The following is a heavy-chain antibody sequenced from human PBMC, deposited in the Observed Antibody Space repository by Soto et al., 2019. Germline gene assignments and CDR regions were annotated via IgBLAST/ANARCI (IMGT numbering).Heavy chain of an antibody. CDR1: GGTFSSYA. V-gene: IGHV1-69*01. CDR3: ARSYYYDSSGYYYLSNDAFDI. Sequence: QVQLVQSGAEVKKPGSSVKVSCKASGGTFSSYAISWVRQAPGQGLEWMGGIIPIFGTANYAQKFQGRVTITADEATSTAYMVLSSLRSEDTAVYYCARSYYYDSSGYYYLSNDAFDIWGQGTMVTVSS. J-gene: IGHJ3*02. CDR2: IIPIFGTA. D-gene: IGHD3-22*01.